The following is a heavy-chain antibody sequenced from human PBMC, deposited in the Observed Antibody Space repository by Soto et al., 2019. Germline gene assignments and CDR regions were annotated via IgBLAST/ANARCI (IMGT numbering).Heavy chain of an antibody. V-gene: IGHV3-74*01. Sequence: EVQLVESGGGLVQPGGSLRLSCVVSGFPFTSSWMHWVRQVPGKGLEWVSRINVDGTTTTYADSVKGRFIISRDNAKNRPFLQKNRLGAEDPAMYFCRVNLMTTVPTGDYWGQGTLVTVSS. CDR1: GFPFTSSW. D-gene: IGHD4-17*01. J-gene: IGHJ4*02. CDR2: INVDGTTT. CDR3: RVNLMTTVPTGDY.